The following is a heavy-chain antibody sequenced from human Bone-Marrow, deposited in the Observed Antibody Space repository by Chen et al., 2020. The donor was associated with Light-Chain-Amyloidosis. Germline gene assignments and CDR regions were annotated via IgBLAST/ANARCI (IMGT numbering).Heavy chain of an antibody. J-gene: IGHJ4*02. Sequence: QVQLQQWGAGLLKPLETLSLTCAVSGGSFNGFYWTWIRQTPGKGLEWIGEINHSGNINSNLSLRSRVSMSVDTSQSQFSLKLTSVTAADTAVYYCARGAGRYFAIWGQGALVTVSS. CDR1: GGSFNGFY. CDR2: INHSGNI. CDR3: ARGAGRYFAI. V-gene: IGHV4-34*01. D-gene: IGHD3-9*01.